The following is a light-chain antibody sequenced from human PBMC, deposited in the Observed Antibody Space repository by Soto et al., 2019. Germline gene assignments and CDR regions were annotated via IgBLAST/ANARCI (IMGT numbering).Light chain of an antibody. CDR2: KAS. CDR1: QSIITW. V-gene: IGKV1-5*03. J-gene: IGKJ1*01. Sequence: DIRMTQSPSTLSASVGDRVTITCRASQSIITWLAWYQQKPGKAPNLLIYKASTLESGVPSRFSGSGSGTEFTLTISSLQPDDFATHYCQQYNSFSPSFGQGNKVEI. CDR3: QQYNSFSPS.